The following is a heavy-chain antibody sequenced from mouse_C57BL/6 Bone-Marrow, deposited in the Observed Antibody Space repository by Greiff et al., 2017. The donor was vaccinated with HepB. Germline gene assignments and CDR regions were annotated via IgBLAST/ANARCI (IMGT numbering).Heavy chain of an antibody. CDR3: ARVPVFTTVVENYAMDY. CDR1: GFTFSSYA. CDR2: ISDGGSYT. J-gene: IGHJ4*01. D-gene: IGHD1-1*01. V-gene: IGHV5-4*03. Sequence: EVKLMESGGGLVKPGGSLKLSCAASGFTFSSYAMSWVRQTPEKRLEWVATISDGGSYTYYPDNVKGRFTISRDNAKNNLYLQMSHLKSEDTAMYYCARVPVFTTVVENYAMDYWGQGTSVTVSS.